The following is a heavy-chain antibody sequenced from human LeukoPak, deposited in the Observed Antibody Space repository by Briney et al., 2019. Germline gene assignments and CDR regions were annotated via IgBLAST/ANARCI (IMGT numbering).Heavy chain of an antibody. CDR1: GFTFSSYA. J-gene: IGHJ4*02. CDR3: ARDSIAGIAVAAYFDY. CDR2: ISYDGSNK. Sequence: PGGSLRLSCAASGFTFSSYAMHWVRQAPGKGLEWVAVISYDGSNKYYADSVKGRFTISRDNSKNTLYLQMNSLRAEHTAVYYCARDSIAGIAVAAYFDYWGQGTLVTVSS. V-gene: IGHV3-30*04. D-gene: IGHD6-19*01.